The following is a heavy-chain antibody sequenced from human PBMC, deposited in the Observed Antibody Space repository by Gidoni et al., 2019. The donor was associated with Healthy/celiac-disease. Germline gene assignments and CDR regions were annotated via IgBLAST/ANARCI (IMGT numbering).Heavy chain of an antibody. CDR1: GFTFSSYG. CDR3: ARGGHYGDSFDY. D-gene: IGHD4-17*01. CDR2: IWYDGSNK. J-gene: IGHJ4*02. V-gene: IGHV3-33*01. Sequence: QVQLVESGCGLVQLGRSLRLSCAASGFTFSSYGMHWVRQATGKGLEGVAVIWYDGSNKYYADSVKGRFTISRDNSKNTLYLQMNSLRAEDTAVYYWARGGHYGDSFDYWGQGTLVTVSS.